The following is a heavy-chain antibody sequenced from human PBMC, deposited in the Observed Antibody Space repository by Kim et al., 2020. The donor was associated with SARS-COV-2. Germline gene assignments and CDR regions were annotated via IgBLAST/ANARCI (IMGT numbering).Heavy chain of an antibody. V-gene: IGHV4-34*01. CDR1: GGSFSGYY. CDR3: ARVGKQQLVRGYFQH. CDR2: INHSGST. D-gene: IGHD6-13*01. J-gene: IGHJ1*01. Sequence: SETLSLTCAVYGGSFSGYYWSWIRQPPGKGLEWIGEINHSGSTNYNPSLKSRVTISVDTSKNQFSLKLSSVTAADTAVYYCARVGKQQLVRGYFQHWGQG.